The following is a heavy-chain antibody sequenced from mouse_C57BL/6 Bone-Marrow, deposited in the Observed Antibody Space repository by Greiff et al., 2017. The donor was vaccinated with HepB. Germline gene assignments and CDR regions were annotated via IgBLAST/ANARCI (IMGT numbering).Heavy chain of an antibody. CDR3: AGGMGFAY. Sequence: QVQLKESGPGLVKPSQSLFLTCSITGFPITSGYYWIWIRQSPGKPLEWMGYITHSGETFYNPSLQSPISITRETSKNQFFLQLNSVTTEDTAMYYCAGGMGFAYWGQGTLVTVSA. CDR2: ITHSGET. J-gene: IGHJ3*01. CDR1: GFPITSGYY. V-gene: IGHV12-3*01.